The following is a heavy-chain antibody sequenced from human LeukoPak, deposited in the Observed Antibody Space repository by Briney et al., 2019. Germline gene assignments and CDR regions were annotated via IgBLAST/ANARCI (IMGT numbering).Heavy chain of an antibody. CDR1: RFTFRSYD. D-gene: IGHD3-22*01. CDR2: IGYGGFVK. J-gene: IGHJ4*02. CDR3: ARGGLYYYDRENY. Sequence: PGGSLRLSCAASRFTFRSYDMHWVRQAPGKGLQWMARIGYGGFVKDYADSVEGRFTISRDNSKNTLYLQMNNLRAEDTAVYYCARGGLYYYDRENYWGQGTLVTVSS. V-gene: IGHV3-33*01.